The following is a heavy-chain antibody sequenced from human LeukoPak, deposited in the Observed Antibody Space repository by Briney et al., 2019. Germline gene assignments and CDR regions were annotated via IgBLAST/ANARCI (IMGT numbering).Heavy chain of an antibody. CDR3: ARHTNYYDSSGYALAYYFDY. D-gene: IGHD3-22*01. CDR1: GYSISSGYY. J-gene: IGHJ4*02. Sequence: PSETLSLTCAVSGYSISSGYYWGWIRQPPGKGLEWIGSIYHSGSTYYNPSLKRRVTISVDTSKNQFSLKLSSVTAADTAVYYCARHTNYYDSSGYALAYYFDYWGQGTLVTVSS. V-gene: IGHV4-38-2*01. CDR2: IYHSGST.